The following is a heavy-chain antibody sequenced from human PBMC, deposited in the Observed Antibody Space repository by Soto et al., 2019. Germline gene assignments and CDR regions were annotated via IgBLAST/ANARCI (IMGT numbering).Heavy chain of an antibody. D-gene: IGHD3-10*01. V-gene: IGHV1-69*01. CDR2: IIPIFGTA. Sequence: QVQLVQSEAEVKKPGSSVKVSCKASGGTFSSYAISWVRQAPGQGLEWMGGIIPIFGTANYAPKFQGRVTITADESTSTAYMELSSLRSEDTAVYYCATTMVRGVTRGYFDYWGQGTLVTVSS. CDR1: GGTFSSYA. J-gene: IGHJ4*02. CDR3: ATTMVRGVTRGYFDY.